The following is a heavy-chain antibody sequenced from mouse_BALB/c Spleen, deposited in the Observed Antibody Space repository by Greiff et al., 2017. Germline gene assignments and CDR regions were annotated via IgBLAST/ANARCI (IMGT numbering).Heavy chain of an antibody. CDR1: GFNIKDTY. CDR3: AFMITRAMDY. Sequence: EVQLQQSGAELVKPGASVKLSCTASGFNIKDTYMHWVKQRPEQGLEWIGRIDPANGNTKYDPKFQGKATITADTSSNTAYLQLSSLTSEDTVVYYCAFMITRAMDYWGQGTSVTVSS. V-gene: IGHV14-3*02. J-gene: IGHJ4*01. CDR2: IDPANGNT. D-gene: IGHD2-4*01.